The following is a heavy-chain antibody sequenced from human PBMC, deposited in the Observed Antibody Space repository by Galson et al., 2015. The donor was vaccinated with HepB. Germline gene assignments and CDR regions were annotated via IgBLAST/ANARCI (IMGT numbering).Heavy chain of an antibody. CDR3: ARVLSTSWASGFDY. Sequence: SLRVSCAGSEFIFSDFTMNWVRQAPGKGLEWVSSISSSGYYTDYADSVKGRFTISRDNAKNSLFLQMNSLRADDTAVYYCARVLSTSWASGFDYWGQGTLVTVS. J-gene: IGHJ4*02. D-gene: IGHD2-2*01. CDR2: ISSSGYYT. CDR1: EFIFSDFT. V-gene: IGHV3-21*01.